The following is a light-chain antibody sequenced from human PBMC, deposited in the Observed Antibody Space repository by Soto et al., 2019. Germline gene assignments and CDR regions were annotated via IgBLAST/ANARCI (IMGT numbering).Light chain of an antibody. V-gene: IGKV1-9*01. CDR2: CAS. CDR3: QQLDRYPFT. Sequence: DIQLTQSPSFLSASVGDRVTMTCRASLGSSGYLAWYQQKPGKVPRLLIYCASSLQSGVPSRFSGSGSGTEFTLTVSCLQPEDFASYYCQQLDRYPFTFGGGTKVEI. J-gene: IGKJ4*01. CDR1: LGSSGY.